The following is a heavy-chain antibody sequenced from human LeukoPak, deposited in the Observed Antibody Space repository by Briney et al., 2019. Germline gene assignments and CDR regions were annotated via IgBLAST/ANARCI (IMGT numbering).Heavy chain of an antibody. Sequence: PGGSLRLSCAASGFTFSSYAMSWVRQAPGKGLEWVSAISGSGGSTYYADSVKGRFTISRDNSKNTLYLQMNSLRAEDTAVYYCAKDTHIVVVPAAILPYYFDYWGQGTLVTVSS. CDR2: ISGSGGST. CDR3: AKDTHIVVVPAAILPYYFDY. J-gene: IGHJ4*02. D-gene: IGHD2-2*02. V-gene: IGHV3-23*01. CDR1: GFTFSSYA.